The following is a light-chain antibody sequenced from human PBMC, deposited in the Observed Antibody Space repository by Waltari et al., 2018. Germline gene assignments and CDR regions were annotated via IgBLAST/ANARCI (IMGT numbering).Light chain of an antibody. CDR3: CSYAGSRTWV. Sequence: QSALTQPASVSGSPGQSISISCIVTSSDIGTFTLFSWYLQYPGTAPKLLIYDVSQRPSGVSNRFSGSKSGNTASLTISGLQAEDEAIYYCCSYAGSRTWVFGGGAKLTVL. CDR2: DVS. V-gene: IGLV2-23*02. CDR1: SSDIGTFTL. J-gene: IGLJ3*02.